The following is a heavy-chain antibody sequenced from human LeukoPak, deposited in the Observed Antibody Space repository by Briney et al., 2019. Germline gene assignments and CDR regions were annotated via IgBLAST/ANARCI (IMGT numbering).Heavy chain of an antibody. CDR1: GFTFSSYE. CDR3: ARAYSGYENYYYYYMDV. D-gene: IGHD5-12*01. CDR2: ISSSGSTI. J-gene: IGHJ6*03. Sequence: GGSLRLSCVASGFTFSSYEMNWVRQAPGKGLEWVSYISSSGSTIYYADSVKGRFTISRDNARNSLYLRMNSLRAEDTAVYYCARAYSGYENYYYYYMDVWGKGTTVTVSS. V-gene: IGHV3-48*03.